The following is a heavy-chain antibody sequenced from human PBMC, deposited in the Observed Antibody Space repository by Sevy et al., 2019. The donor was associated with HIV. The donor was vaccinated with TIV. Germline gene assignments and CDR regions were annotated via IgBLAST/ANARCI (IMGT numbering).Heavy chain of an antibody. CDR3: AKDTCPTAYSDAFDI. J-gene: IGHJ3*02. V-gene: IGHV3-9*01. CDR2: IYWNSGSI. Sequence: GGSLRLSCAASGFTFDDYAMHWVRQAPGKGLEWVAGIYWNSGSIGYADSVKGRFTISRDNAKNSLYLQMNSLRAEDTAFYYCAKDTCPTAYSDAFDIWGQGTMVTVS. D-gene: IGHD2-21*01. CDR1: GFTFDDYA.